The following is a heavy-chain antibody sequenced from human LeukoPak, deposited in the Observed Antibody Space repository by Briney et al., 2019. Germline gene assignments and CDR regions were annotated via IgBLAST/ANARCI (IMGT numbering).Heavy chain of an antibody. CDR3: ARLLWFGELFPYYFDY. CDR2: IYYSGGT. V-gene: IGHV4-39*01. D-gene: IGHD3-10*01. CDR1: GGSISSSSYY. J-gene: IGHJ4*02. Sequence: SETLSLTCTVSGGSISSSSYYWGWIRQPPGKGLEWIGSIYYSGGTYYNPSLKSRVTISVDTSKNQFSLKLSSVTAADTAVYYCARLLWFGELFPYYFDYWGQGTLVTVSS.